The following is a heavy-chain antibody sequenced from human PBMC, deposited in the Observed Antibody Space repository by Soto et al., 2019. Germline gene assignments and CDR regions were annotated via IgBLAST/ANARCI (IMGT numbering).Heavy chain of an antibody. Sequence: PSETLSLTCAVYGGSFSGYYWSWIRQPPGKGLEWIGEINHSGSTNYNPSLKSRVTISVDTSENQFSLKLSSVTAADTAVYYCALYDFWSGYYTGGFDYWGQGTLVTVSS. D-gene: IGHD3-3*01. CDR2: INHSGST. CDR1: GGSFSGYY. J-gene: IGHJ4*02. V-gene: IGHV4-34*01. CDR3: ALYDFWSGYYTGGFDY.